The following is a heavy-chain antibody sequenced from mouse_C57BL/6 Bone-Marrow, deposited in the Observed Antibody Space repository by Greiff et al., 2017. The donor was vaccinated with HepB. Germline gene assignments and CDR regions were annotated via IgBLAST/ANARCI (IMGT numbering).Heavy chain of an antibody. CDR3: AKKSHYDYDGGFAY. CDR1: GFSLTSYG. Sequence: VKLMESGPGLVQPSQSLSITCTVSGFSLTSYGVHWVRQSPGKGLEWLGVIWRGGSTDYNAAFMSRLSITKDNSKSQVFFKMNSLQADDTAIYYCAKKSHYDYDGGFAYWGQGTLVTVSA. D-gene: IGHD2-4*01. CDR2: IWRGGST. V-gene: IGHV2-5*01. J-gene: IGHJ3*01.